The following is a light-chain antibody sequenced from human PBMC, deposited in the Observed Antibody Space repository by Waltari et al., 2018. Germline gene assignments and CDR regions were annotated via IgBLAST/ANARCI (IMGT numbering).Light chain of an antibody. CDR1: QSVSSN. V-gene: IGKV3-15*01. J-gene: IGKJ4*01. CDR3: QQYNYRPLT. CDR2: GAS. Sequence: DIVMTQSPVTLSVSPGERSTLSCSASQSVSSNLAWYQQKRDQAPRLLIYGASTRATGIPARFNGSGSGTEFSVTISSLHSEDFAVYFCQQYNYRPLTFGGGTKVEIK.